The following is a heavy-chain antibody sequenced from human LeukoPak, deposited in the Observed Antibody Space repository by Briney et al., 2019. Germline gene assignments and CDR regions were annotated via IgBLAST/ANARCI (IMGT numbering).Heavy chain of an antibody. CDR1: GDSVSSNSAA. D-gene: IGHD6-6*01. Sequence: SQTLSLTSAISGDSVSSNSAAWNWIRQSPSSGLEWLGRTYCKSKWYNDYAVSVKSRITINPDTSKNQFSLQLNSVTPEDTAVYYCVAGSSSSLAFGYWGQGTLVTVSS. CDR2: TYCKSKWYN. J-gene: IGHJ4*02. V-gene: IGHV6-1*01. CDR3: VAGSSSSLAFGY.